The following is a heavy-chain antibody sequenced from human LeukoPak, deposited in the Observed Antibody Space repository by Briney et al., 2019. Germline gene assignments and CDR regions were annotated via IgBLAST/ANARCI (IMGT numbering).Heavy chain of an antibody. Sequence: GGSLRLSCAASGFTFSSYAMSWVRQPPGKGLERVSVISGSGGRTYYADSVKGRFTISRDNSKNTLYLQMSSLRVEGTAIYYCAKQAEDFGDSKTDYWGQGTLVTVSS. CDR2: ISGSGGRT. CDR1: GFTFSSYA. CDR3: AKQAEDFGDSKTDY. J-gene: IGHJ4*02. V-gene: IGHV3-23*01. D-gene: IGHD2-15*01.